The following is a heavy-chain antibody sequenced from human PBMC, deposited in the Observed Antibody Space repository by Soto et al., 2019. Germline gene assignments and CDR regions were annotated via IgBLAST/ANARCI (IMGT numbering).Heavy chain of an antibody. CDR1: GGSGSRGSSY. CDR3: ASRDYGDFNWFDP. J-gene: IGHJ5*02. Sequence: PLETLSVACTVAGGSGSRGSSYCNWIRQPPGKGLEWIGYIYYSGSTNYNPSLKSRVTISVDTSKNQFSLKLSSVTAADTAVYYCASRDYGDFNWFDPWGQGTLVTVSS. CDR2: IYYSGST. V-gene: IGHV4-61*01. D-gene: IGHD4-17*01.